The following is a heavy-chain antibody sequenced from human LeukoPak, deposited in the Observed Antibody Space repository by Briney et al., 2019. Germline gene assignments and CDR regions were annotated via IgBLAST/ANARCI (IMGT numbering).Heavy chain of an antibody. CDR2: IFYTGST. J-gene: IGHJ4*02. Sequence: SETLSLTCSVSGGSISSGDYYRSWIRQPPGKGLEWIGYIFYTGSTYYNPSLTSRVTVSIDTSKNQFSLRLTSVTAADTAVYYCARVVFWSGYHYFDYWGQGTLVTVSP. V-gene: IGHV4-30-4*01. D-gene: IGHD3-3*01. CDR3: ARVVFWSGYHYFDY. CDR1: GGSISSGDYY.